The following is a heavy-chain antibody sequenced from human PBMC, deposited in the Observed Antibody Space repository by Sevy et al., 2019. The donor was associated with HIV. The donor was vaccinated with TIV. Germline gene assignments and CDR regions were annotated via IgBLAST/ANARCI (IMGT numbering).Heavy chain of an antibody. CDR2: IYYSGST. J-gene: IGHJ4*02. V-gene: IGHV4-59*13. CDR1: GGSISSYC. CDR3: ARGVVVITETKFDY. Sequence: SETLSLTCTVSGGSISSYCWSWIRQPPGKGLEWIGYIYYSGSTNYNPSLKSRVTISVDTSKNQFSLKLSSVTAADTAVYYCARGVVVITETKFDYWGQGTMVTVSS. D-gene: IGHD3-22*01.